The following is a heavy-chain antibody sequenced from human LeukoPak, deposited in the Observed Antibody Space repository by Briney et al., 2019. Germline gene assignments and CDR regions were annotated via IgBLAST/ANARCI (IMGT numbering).Heavy chain of an antibody. Sequence: PSETLSLTCTVSGGSISSSSYYWGWIRQPPGKGLEWIGSIYYSGSTYYNPSLKSRVTISVDTSKNQFSLKLSSVTAADTAVYYCARLFGETIIVPAAHYYMDVWGKGTTVTISS. D-gene: IGHD2-2*01. CDR1: GGSISSSSYY. J-gene: IGHJ6*03. CDR3: ARLFGETIIVPAAHYYMDV. CDR2: IYYSGST. V-gene: IGHV4-39*01.